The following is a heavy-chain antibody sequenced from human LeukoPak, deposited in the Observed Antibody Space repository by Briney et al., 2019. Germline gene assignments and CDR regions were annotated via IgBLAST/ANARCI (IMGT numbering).Heavy chain of an antibody. CDR1: GGSFSDYD. Sequence: SETPSLTCAVYGGSFSDYDRSWIRQPPGKGLEWIGEINQSGSTNCYPSLKSRVSMSIDTSKNQFSLKLSSVTAADTAVYYCARCPYYYDSSGYYYGSVTIDYWGQGTLVTVSS. CDR3: ARCPYYYDSSGYYYGSVTIDY. D-gene: IGHD3-22*01. V-gene: IGHV4-34*01. J-gene: IGHJ4*02. CDR2: INQSGST.